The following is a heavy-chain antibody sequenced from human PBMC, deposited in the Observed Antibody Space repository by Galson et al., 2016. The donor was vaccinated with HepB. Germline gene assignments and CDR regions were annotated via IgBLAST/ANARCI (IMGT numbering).Heavy chain of an antibody. Sequence: SVKVSCKAAGGNFNNYVIYWVRQAPGQGLELMGRIIPIFNTTNYAQKFQGRVTITADEYTSTANWELSSLTSEDTAVSYCTQWPTRTGLDFWDQGTLVTVSS. CDR3: TQWPTRTGLDF. D-gene: IGHD3/OR15-3a*01. J-gene: IGHJ4*02. V-gene: IGHV1-69*13. CDR1: GGNFNNYV. CDR2: IIPIFNTT.